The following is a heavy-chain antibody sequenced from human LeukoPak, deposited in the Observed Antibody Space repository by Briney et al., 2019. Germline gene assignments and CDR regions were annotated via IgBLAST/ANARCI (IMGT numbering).Heavy chain of an antibody. CDR1: GFTFSNSA. Sequence: GGSLRLSCAASGFTFSNSAMTWVHQAPGKGLEWVSSISSSSSYIYYADSVKGRFTISRDNAKNSLYLQMNSLRAEDTAVYYCARDDRPVGGYYYMDVWGKGTTVTVSS. V-gene: IGHV3-21*01. CDR2: ISSSSSYI. D-gene: IGHD3-16*01. J-gene: IGHJ6*03. CDR3: ARDDRPVGGYYYMDV.